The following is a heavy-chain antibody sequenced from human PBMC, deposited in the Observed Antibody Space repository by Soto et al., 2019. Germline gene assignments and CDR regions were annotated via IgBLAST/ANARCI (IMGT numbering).Heavy chain of an antibody. J-gene: IGHJ6*02. V-gene: IGHV3-64*04. CDR1: GFIFSIYA. CDR2: ISIDGSRT. D-gene: IGHD6-13*01. CDR3: ARERRDVIAAAGKGWDYYYYGMDV. Sequence: GGSLRLSCSGSGFIFSIYAIHWVRQAPGKGLEYVSFISIDGSRTHYADSVKGRFTISRDNSKNTLYLQMNSLRAEDTAVYYCARERRDVIAAAGKGWDYYYYGMDVWGQGITVTVSS.